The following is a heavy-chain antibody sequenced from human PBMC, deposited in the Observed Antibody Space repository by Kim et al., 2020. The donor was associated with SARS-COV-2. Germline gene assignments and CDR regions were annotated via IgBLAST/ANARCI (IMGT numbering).Heavy chain of an antibody. J-gene: IGHJ4*02. V-gene: IGHV1-69*13. CDR2: IIPIFGTA. D-gene: IGHD1-26*01. CDR1: GGTFSSYA. Sequence: SVKVSCKASGGTFSSYAISWVRQAPGQGLEWMGGIIPIFGTANYAQKFQGRVTITADESTSTAYMELSSLRSEDTAVYYCARELSGAGEFDYWGQGTLVTVSS. CDR3: ARELSGAGEFDY.